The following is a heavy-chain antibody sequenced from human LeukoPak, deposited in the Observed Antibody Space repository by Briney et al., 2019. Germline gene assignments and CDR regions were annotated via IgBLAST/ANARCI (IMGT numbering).Heavy chain of an antibody. CDR1: GFTFDRHW. J-gene: IGHJ4*02. CDR3: ARGGFIVGANQYFQW. CDR2: IDTDGSDR. D-gene: IGHD3-16*02. V-gene: IGHV3-74*01. Sequence: GGSLRLSCVASGFTFDRHWMHWVRQAPGKGPVWVSRIDTDGSDRGYAESVKGRFTISRDNTKNTLYLRMDSLRVEDTAVYYCARGGFIVGANQYFQWWGQGTRVIVSS.